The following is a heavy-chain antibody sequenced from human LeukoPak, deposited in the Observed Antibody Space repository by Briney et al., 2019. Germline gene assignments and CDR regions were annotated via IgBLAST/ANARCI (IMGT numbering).Heavy chain of an antibody. CDR3: AKGDYYYCSGGSCYSSPFDY. CDR1: GFTFSSYA. Sequence: GGSLRLSCAASGFTFSSYAMSWVRQAPGKGLDWVSVISGGGGSTYYADSVKGRFTISRDNSKNTLYLQMNSLGAEDTAVYYCAKGDYYYCSGGSCYSSPFDYWGQGTLVTVSS. J-gene: IGHJ4*02. D-gene: IGHD2-15*01. V-gene: IGHV3-23*01. CDR2: ISGGGGST.